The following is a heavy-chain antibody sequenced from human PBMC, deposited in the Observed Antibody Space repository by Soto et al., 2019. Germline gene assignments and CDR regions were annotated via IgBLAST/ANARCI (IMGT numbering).Heavy chain of an antibody. CDR3: ARDLSAVKRFESFKYYRMDV. CDR1: GGTFSSNP. D-gene: IGHD3-3*01. J-gene: IGHJ6*02. CDR2: IIPIFATP. Sequence: QVQLMQSGAEVRKPGSSVTVSCKASGGTFSSNPISWVRQAPGQGLEWMGGIIPIFATPHYARRFLDRVTLTADRSTNTAYMELTGLTSEDTAIYYCARDLSAVKRFESFKYYRMDVWGQGTTGTVS. V-gene: IGHV1-69*06.